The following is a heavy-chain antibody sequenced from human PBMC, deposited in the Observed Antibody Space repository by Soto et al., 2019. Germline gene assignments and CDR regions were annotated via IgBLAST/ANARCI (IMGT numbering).Heavy chain of an antibody. CDR1: GYTFTDYD. CDR2: MNPNSGQS. Sequence: QVQLVQSGAEVKKPGASVKVSCKASGYTFTDYDINWVRQAPGQGRERMGWMNPNSGQSGSARQFQGRVSMTSNTSITTAYMELGSLRSDDTAVYYCANSVSWGQGTLVTVSS. CDR3: ANSVS. V-gene: IGHV1-8*01. J-gene: IGHJ5*02.